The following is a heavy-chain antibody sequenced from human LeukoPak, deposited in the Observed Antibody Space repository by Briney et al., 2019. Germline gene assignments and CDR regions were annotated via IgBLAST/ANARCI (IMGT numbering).Heavy chain of an antibody. D-gene: IGHD3-16*01. CDR1: GYTLTELS. V-gene: IGHV1-24*01. J-gene: IGHJ4*02. Sequence: ASVKVSCKVSGYTLTELSMHWVRQAPGKGLEWMGGFDPEDGETIYAQKFRGRVTMTEDTSTDTAYMELSSLRSEDTAVYYCATILLRLGEYYFDYWGQGTLVTVSS. CDR3: ATILLRLGEYYFDY. CDR2: FDPEDGET.